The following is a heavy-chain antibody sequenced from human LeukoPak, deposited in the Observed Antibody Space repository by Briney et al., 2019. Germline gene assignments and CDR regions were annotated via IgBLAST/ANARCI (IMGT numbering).Heavy chain of an antibody. V-gene: IGHV1-2*02. J-gene: IGHJ4*02. Sequence: SVKVSCKASGYIFTGYYMHWVRQAPGQGLEWMGWFIPNSGGTNYAQMFQGRVTMTRDTSISTAYMELSRLRSDDTAVYYCAKVTVATILNYYDSSGAFDYWGQGTLVTAS. D-gene: IGHD3-22*01. CDR3: AKVTVATILNYYDSSGAFDY. CDR2: FIPNSGGT. CDR1: GYIFTGYY.